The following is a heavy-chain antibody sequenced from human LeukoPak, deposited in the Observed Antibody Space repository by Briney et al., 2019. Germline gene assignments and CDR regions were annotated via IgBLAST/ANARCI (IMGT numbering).Heavy chain of an antibody. CDR2: ISSSSSYI. CDR1: GFTFSDYY. CDR3: ARDIAAADYDAFDI. V-gene: IGHV3-21*01. D-gene: IGHD6-13*01. Sequence: GGSLRLYCAASGFTFSDYYMSWVRQAPGKGLEWVSSISSSSSYIYYADSVKGRFTISRDNAKNSLYLQMNSLRAEDTAVYYCARDIAAADYDAFDIWGQGTMVTVSS. J-gene: IGHJ3*02.